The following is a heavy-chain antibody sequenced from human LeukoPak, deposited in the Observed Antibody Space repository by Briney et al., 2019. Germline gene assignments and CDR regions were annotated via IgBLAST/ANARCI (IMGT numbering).Heavy chain of an antibody. CDR2: ISSSSSTI. V-gene: IGHV3-48*02. CDR3: ARENAVVAALNDAFDI. CDR1: GFTFSSYS. J-gene: IGHJ3*02. D-gene: IGHD2-15*01. Sequence: PGGSLRLSCAASGFTFSSYSMNWVRQAPGKGLEWVSYISSSSSTIYYADSVKGRFTISRDNAKNSLYLQMNSLRDEDTAVYYCARENAVVAALNDAFDIWGQGTMVTVSS.